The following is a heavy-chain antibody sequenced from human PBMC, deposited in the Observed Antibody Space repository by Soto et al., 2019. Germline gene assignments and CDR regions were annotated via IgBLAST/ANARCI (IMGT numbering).Heavy chain of an antibody. CDR2: ISGGGGRT. D-gene: IGHD3-22*01. CDR3: ANHYYVSSSYPIFHY. J-gene: IGHJ4*02. CDR1: GFIFGSYA. Sequence: GGSLRLSCAASGFIFGSYAMSWVRQAPGKGLEWVSTISGGGGRTYYGDSVKGRFTISRDNPMNTLYLQMNGLRAEDTATYYCANHYYVSSSYPIFHYWGQGTLVTVSS. V-gene: IGHV3-23*01.